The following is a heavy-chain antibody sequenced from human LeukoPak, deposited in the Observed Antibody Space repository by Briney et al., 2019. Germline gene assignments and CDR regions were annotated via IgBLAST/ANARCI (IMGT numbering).Heavy chain of an antibody. V-gene: IGHV3-11*04. J-gene: IGHJ4*02. Sequence: GGPLRLSCAASGFTFSDYYMSWIRQAPGKGLEWVSYISSSGSTIYYADSVKGRFTISRDNAENSLYLQMNSLRAEDTAVYYCARASTGEQWLVRYFDYWGQGTLVTVSS. CDR3: ARASTGEQWLVRYFDY. CDR2: ISSSGSTI. CDR1: GFTFSDYY. D-gene: IGHD6-19*01.